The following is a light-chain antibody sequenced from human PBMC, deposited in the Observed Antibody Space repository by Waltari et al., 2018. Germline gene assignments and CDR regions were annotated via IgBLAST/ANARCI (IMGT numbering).Light chain of an antibody. CDR3: QQYDISPLT. J-gene: IGKJ4*01. V-gene: IGKV3-20*01. CDR2: GAS. CDR1: QTVRTTY. Sequence: EIVLTQSPGTLSLSPGERATLSCRASQTVRTTYLAWYQQKPAQAPTLLIYGASTRATVIPDRFSGSGSGTDFSLTISSLEPEDFAVYYCQQYDISPLTFGGGTKVEIK.